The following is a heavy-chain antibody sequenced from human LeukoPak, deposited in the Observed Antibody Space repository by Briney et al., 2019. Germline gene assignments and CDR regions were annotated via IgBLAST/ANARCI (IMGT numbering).Heavy chain of an antibody. D-gene: IGHD5-12*01. CDR1: GFTFSSYS. J-gene: IGHJ4*02. Sequence: GGSLRLSCAASGFTFSSYSMNWVRQAPGKGLEWASYISSSSSTIYYADSVKGRFTISRDNAKNSLYLQMNSLRAEGTAVYYCARSVATNTRADYWGQGTLVTVSS. CDR3: ARSVATNTRADY. V-gene: IGHV3-48*01. CDR2: ISSSSSTI.